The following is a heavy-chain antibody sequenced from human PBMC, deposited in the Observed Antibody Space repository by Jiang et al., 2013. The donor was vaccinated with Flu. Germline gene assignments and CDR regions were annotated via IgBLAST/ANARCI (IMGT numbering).Heavy chain of an antibody. J-gene: IGHJ5*02. Sequence: KPTQTLTLTCTFSGFSLNTTEAGVGWIRQTPGKALEWLALIYWDDDKRYSPSLKSRLTVTKDTSKNQVVLTMTNMGPVDYCAQRVAVPSGWFDPWGPGTLVTVSS. V-gene: IGHV2-5*02. CDR1: GFSLNTTEAG. CDR3: AVPSGWFDP. CDR2: IYWDDDK. D-gene: IGHD3-3*01.